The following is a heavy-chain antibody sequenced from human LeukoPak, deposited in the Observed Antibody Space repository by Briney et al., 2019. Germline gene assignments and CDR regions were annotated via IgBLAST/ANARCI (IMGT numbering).Heavy chain of an antibody. J-gene: IGHJ4*02. Sequence: GGSLRLSCAASGFTFSSYAMHWVRQAPGKGLEWVAVISYDGSNKYYADSVKGRFTISRDNSKNTLYLQMNSLRAEDTAVYYCARDPKGRYSSSSTPYFDYWGQGTLVTVSS. D-gene: IGHD6-6*01. V-gene: IGHV3-30*04. CDR3: ARDPKGRYSSSSTPYFDY. CDR2: ISYDGSNK. CDR1: GFTFSSYA.